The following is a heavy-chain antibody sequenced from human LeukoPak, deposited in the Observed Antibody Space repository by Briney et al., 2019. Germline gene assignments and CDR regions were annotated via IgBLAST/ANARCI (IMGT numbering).Heavy chain of an antibody. CDR1: GYTFTGYY. V-gene: IGHV1-18*04. J-gene: IGHJ5*02. Sequence: GASVKVSCKASGYTFTGYYMHWVRQAPGQGLEWMGWISAYNGNTNYAQKLQGRVTMTTDASTSTAYMELKSLRSDDTAVYYCARGSLYYDSSAANLWGQGTLVTVSS. CDR2: ISAYNGNT. CDR3: ARGSLYYDSSAANL. D-gene: IGHD3-22*01.